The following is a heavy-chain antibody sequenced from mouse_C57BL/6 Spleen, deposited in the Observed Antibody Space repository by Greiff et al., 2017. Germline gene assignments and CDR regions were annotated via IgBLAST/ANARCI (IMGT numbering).Heavy chain of an antibody. V-gene: IGHV3-6*01. J-gene: IGHJ4*01. CDR1: GYSITSGYY. D-gene: IGHD2-2*01. CDR2: ISYDGSN. CDR3: ARGLYYGYDYAMDY. Sequence: ESGPGLVKPSQSLSLTCSVTGYSITSGYYWNWIRQFPGNKLEWMGYISYDGSNNYNPSLKNRISITRDTSKNQFFLKLNSVTTEDTATYYCARGLYYGYDYAMDYWGQGTSVTVSS.